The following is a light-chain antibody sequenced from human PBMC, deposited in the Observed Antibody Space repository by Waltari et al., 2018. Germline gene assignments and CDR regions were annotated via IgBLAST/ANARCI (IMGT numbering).Light chain of an antibody. J-gene: IGLJ3*02. V-gene: IGLV1-47*01. Sequence: QSVLTQPPSASGTPGQRATISCSGRSSNIGSNFVYWYQQLPGTAPKLLIYRTNQRPSGVPVRFSGSKSGTSASLAISGLRSEDEADYYCATWDDSLSAWVFGGGTKLTVL. CDR1: SSNIGSNF. CDR3: ATWDDSLSAWV. CDR2: RTN.